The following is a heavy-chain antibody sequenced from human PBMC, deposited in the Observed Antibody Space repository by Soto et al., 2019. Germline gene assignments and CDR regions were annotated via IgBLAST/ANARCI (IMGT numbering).Heavy chain of an antibody. CDR1: GYTFTSYD. Sequence: ASVKVSCTASGYTFTSYDINWVRQATGQGLEWMGWMNPNSGNTGYAQKFQGRVTMTRNTSISTAYMELSSLRSEDTAVYYCARALTIFGVVISFDIWGQGTMVTVSS. D-gene: IGHD3-3*01. V-gene: IGHV1-8*01. J-gene: IGHJ3*02. CDR3: ARALTIFGVVISFDI. CDR2: MNPNSGNT.